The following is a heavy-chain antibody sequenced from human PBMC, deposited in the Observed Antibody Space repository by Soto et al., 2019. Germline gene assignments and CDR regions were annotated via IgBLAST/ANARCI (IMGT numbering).Heavy chain of an antibody. CDR1: GYTFTSYD. CDR3: AGGLWSTIFGVVTHNWFDP. CDR2: MNPNSGNT. D-gene: IGHD3-3*01. J-gene: IGHJ5*02. Sequence: GSVKVSCKASGYTFTSYDINWVRQATGQGLEWMGWMNPNSGNTGYAQKFQGRVTMTRNTSISTAYMELSSLRSEDTAVYYCAGGLWSTIFGVVTHNWFDPWGKGTLVTVSS. V-gene: IGHV1-8*01.